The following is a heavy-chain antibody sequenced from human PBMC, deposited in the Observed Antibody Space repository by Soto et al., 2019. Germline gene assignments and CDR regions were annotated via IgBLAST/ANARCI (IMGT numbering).Heavy chain of an antibody. CDR2: IIPIFGTA. CDR3: ARGPHYDILTGYYDSYYYGMDV. V-gene: IGHV1-69*06. D-gene: IGHD3-9*01. CDR1: GGTFSSYA. Sequence: SVNVSCKASGGTFSSYAISWVRQAPGQGREWMGGIIPIFGTANYAQKFQGRVTITADKSTSTAYMELSSLRSEDTAVYYCARGPHYDILTGYYDSYYYGMDVWGQVTTFTVSS. J-gene: IGHJ6*02.